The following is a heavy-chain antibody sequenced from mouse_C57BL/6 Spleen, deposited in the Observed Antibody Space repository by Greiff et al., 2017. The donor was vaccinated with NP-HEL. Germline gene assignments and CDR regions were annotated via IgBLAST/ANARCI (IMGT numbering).Heavy chain of an antibody. CDR2: IDPSDSET. CDR3: ARDGNSPYYFDY. D-gene: IGHD2-1*01. J-gene: IGHJ2*01. V-gene: IGHV1-52*01. CDR1: GYTFTSYW. Sequence: QVQLQQPGAELVRPGSSVKLSCKASGYTFTSYWMHWVKQRPIQGLEWIGNIDPSDSETHYNQKFKDKATLTVDKSSSTAYMQLSSLTSEDSAVYYCARDGNSPYYFDYWGQGTTLTVSS.